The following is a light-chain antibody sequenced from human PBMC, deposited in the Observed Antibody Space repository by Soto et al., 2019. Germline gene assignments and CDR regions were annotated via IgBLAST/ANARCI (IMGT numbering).Light chain of an antibody. J-gene: IGKJ1*01. V-gene: IGKV1-17*01. Sequence: DIQMTQSPSSLSASVVDRVIITCRASQSISNHLNWYQQKPGEAPKLLIYAASTLYGGVPSRFSGSGSGTEFTLTISSLQPDDFATYYCQQYNSYWTFGQGTKVDTK. CDR3: QQYNSYWT. CDR2: AAS. CDR1: QSISNH.